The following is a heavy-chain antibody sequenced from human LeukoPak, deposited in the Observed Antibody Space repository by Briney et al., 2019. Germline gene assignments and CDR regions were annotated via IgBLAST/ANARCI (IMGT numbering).Heavy chain of an antibody. CDR3: ARDLQNAFDI. CDR1: GYTFTSYG. V-gene: IGHV1-69*06. Sequence: SVNVSCKSSGYTFTSYGISWVRQAPGQGLEWMGGIIPIFGTANYAQKFQGRVTITADKSTSTAYMELSNLRSEDTAVYYCARDLQNAFDIWGQGTMVTVSS. CDR2: IIPIFGTA. J-gene: IGHJ3*02.